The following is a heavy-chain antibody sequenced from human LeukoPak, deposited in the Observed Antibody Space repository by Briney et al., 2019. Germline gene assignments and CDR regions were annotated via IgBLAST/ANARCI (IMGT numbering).Heavy chain of an antibody. CDR3: ARAGRYCSGGSCFLLGY. CDR2: ISSSGSTI. Sequence: LSLTCAVYGGSFSGYYWSWIRQAPGKGLEWVSYISSSGSTIYYADSVKGRFTVSRDNAKNSLYLQMNSLRAEDTAVYYCARAGRYCSGGSCFLLGYWGQGTLVTVSS. CDR1: GGSFSGYY. J-gene: IGHJ4*02. V-gene: IGHV3-11*04. D-gene: IGHD2-15*01.